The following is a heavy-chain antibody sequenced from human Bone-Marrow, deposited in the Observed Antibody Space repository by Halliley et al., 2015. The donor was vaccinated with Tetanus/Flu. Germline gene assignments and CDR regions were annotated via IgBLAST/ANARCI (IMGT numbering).Heavy chain of an antibody. CDR2: IDPSSSST. Sequence: RIDPSSSSTKYRPSFQGHVTISADTSISTVYLQWSSLKASDTAIYYCAGHTYYSDNSGYVDYWGQGTLVTVSS. J-gene: IGHJ4*02. CDR3: AGHTYYSDNSGYVDY. D-gene: IGHD3-22*01. V-gene: IGHV5-10-1*01.